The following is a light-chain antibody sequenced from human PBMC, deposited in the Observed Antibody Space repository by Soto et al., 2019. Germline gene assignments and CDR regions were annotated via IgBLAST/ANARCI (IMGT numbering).Light chain of an antibody. Sequence: QSVLTQPPSASGTPGQRVSISCSGSNSNIGSHTVNWYQQLPGTAPKLLMHNNNQRPSGVTDRFSGSKSGTSASLAISGLQSEDEADYYCSVWDDSLNGWVFGGGTKLTVL. CDR3: SVWDDSLNGWV. CDR1: NSNIGSHT. V-gene: IGLV1-44*01. CDR2: NNN. J-gene: IGLJ3*02.